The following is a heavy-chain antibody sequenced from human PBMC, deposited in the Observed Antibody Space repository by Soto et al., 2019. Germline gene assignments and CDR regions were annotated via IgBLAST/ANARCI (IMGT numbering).Heavy chain of an antibody. D-gene: IGHD3-3*02. V-gene: IGHV1-46*01. CDR1: GYTFLDFY. Sequence: QVQLVQSGAEVKKPAASVKVSCKASGYTFLDFYIHWVRQAPGQGLEWMGFINPSGGGTTYAQKYQGRLTMTRDTSTSTVYMELISLRSEDTAIYYCARDKPFSAGYWGQGTLVT. J-gene: IGHJ4*02. CDR2: INPSGGGT. CDR3: ARDKPFSAGY.